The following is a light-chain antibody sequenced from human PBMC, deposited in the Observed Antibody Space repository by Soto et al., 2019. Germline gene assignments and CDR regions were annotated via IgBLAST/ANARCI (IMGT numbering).Light chain of an antibody. V-gene: IGKV1-5*01. CDR1: HNIERW. J-gene: IGKJ1*01. Sequence: DIQMTQSPSTLSASVGYRVTITCRASHNIERWMAWYQQKPGKAPSLLIFDASTLHSGVPSRFSGSGSGTDFTLTISSLQPDDFATYYCQQFAISTTFGQGTKVDI. CDR2: DAS. CDR3: QQFAISTT.